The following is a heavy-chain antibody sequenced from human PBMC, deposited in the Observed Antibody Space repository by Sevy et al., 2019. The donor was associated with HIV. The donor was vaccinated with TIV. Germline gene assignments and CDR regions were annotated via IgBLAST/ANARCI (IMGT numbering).Heavy chain of an antibody. D-gene: IGHD6-13*01. J-gene: IGHJ6*03. CDR2: INPNSGGT. CDR3: ARAMGIAAAGINYYYMDV. Sequence: ASVKVSCKASGYTFTGYYMHWVRQAPGQGLEWMGWINPNSGGTNYAQKFQGRVTMTRDTSISTAYMELSRLRSDETAVYYCARAMGIAAAGINYYYMDVWGKGTTVTVSS. V-gene: IGHV1-2*02. CDR1: GYTFTGYY.